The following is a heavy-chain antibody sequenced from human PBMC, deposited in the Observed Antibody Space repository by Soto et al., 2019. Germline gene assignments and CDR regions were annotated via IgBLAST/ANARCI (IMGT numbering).Heavy chain of an antibody. V-gene: IGHV4-59*01. CDR3: ARVGWGYVFGDGPHYFDY. CDR2: IYYNGRT. J-gene: IGHJ4*02. CDR1: GGSISTYY. D-gene: IGHD3-10*01. Sequence: PSETLSLTCTVSGGSISTYYWSWIRQSPGKGLEWIGYIYYNGRTNYNPSLKSRVTISVDTSENQFSLKLTSVSAADTAVYYCARVGWGYVFGDGPHYFDYGGREIQVTVPS.